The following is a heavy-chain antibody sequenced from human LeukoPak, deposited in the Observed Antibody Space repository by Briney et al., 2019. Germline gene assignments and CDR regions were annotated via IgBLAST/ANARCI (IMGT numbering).Heavy chain of an antibody. D-gene: IGHD6-13*01. CDR3: ARDGTAAGLYFDL. J-gene: IGHJ4*01. CDR1: GFSFNSYW. CDR2: IRQDGSEK. Sequence: TGGSLRLSCAVSGFSFNSYWIHWVRQAPGKGLEWVASIRQDGSEKTYVDSVKGRFTISRDNTKNSLSLQVNSLRVEDTAVYYCARDGTAAGLYFDLWGQGTLVTVSS. V-gene: IGHV3-7*01.